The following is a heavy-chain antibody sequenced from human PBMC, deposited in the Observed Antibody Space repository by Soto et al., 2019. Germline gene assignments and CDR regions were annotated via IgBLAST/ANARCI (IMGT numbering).Heavy chain of an antibody. V-gene: IGHV5-51*01. CDR2: IYPGDSDT. J-gene: IGHJ1*01. Sequence: PGESLKISCKGSGYSFTSYWIGWVRQMPGKGLEWMGIIYPGDSDTRYSPSFQGQVTISADKSISTAYLQWSSLKASDTAMYYCARSALGQWLSLGAEYFQHWGQGTLVTVSS. D-gene: IGHD6-19*01. CDR3: ARSALGQWLSLGAEYFQH. CDR1: GYSFTSYW.